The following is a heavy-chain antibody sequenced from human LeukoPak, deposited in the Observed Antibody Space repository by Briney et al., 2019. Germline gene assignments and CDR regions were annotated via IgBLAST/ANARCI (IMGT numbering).Heavy chain of an antibody. CDR1: GFTFSSYA. V-gene: IGHV3-30-3*01. J-gene: IGHJ6*02. Sequence: PGRSLRLSCAASGFTFSSYAMHWVRQAPGKGLEWVAVISYDGSNKYYADSVKGRFTISRDNSKNTLYLQMNSLRAEDTAVYYCARGPERTGVGTRYYYDMDVWGQGTTVTGSS. D-gene: IGHD2-8*01. CDR2: ISYDGSNK. CDR3: ARGPERTGVGTRYYYDMDV.